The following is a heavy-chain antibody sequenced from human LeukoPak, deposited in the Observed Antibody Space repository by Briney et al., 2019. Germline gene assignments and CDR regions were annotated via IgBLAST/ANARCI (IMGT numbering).Heavy chain of an antibody. V-gene: IGHV3-66*01. J-gene: IGHJ4*02. CDR2: IYASGST. CDR1: DFIVGNNY. D-gene: IGHD2-2*03. Sequence: GGSLRLSCEASDFIVGNNYMNWVRQAPGKGLEWVSLIYASGSTYYAESVKGRFTISRDNSKNTLYLQMNSLRAEDTAVYYCARDLDIVVVPAASGDFDYWGQGTLVIVSS. CDR3: ARDLDIVVVPAASGDFDY.